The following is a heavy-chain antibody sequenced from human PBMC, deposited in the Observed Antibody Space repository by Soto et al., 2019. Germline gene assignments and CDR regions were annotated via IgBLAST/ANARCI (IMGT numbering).Heavy chain of an antibody. D-gene: IGHD6-6*01. CDR3: ARDVREIEYSSPSALLGWFDP. V-gene: IGHV3-7*01. CDR2: IKQDGSEK. Sequence: EVQLVESGGGLVQPGGSLRLSCAASGFTFSSYWMSWVRQAPGKGLEWVANIKQDGSEKYYVDSVKGRFTISRDNAKNSLYLQMNSLRAEDTAVYYCARDVREIEYSSPSALLGWFDPWGQGTLVTVSS. J-gene: IGHJ5*02. CDR1: GFTFSSYW.